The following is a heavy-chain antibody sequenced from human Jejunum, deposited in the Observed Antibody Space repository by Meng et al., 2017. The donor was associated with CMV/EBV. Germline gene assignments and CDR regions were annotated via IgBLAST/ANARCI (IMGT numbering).Heavy chain of an antibody. D-gene: IGHD1-26*01. CDR1: GFTFSNYW. Sequence: ASGFTFSNYWMFWVRQAPGKGLEWVANIKPDGTEQHYVGSVRGRFTISRDNAKNSLYLQMNSLRVEDTAVYYCVKDINSGFYFTYWGQGTLVTVPQ. CDR3: VKDINSGFYFTY. V-gene: IGHV3-7*01. CDR2: IKPDGTEQ. J-gene: IGHJ4*02.